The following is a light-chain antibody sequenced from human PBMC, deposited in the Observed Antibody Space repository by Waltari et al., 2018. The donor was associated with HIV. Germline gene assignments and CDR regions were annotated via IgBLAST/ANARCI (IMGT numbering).Light chain of an antibody. J-gene: IGKJ2*01. Sequence: DVVMTQSPLSLPVTLGQPASISCSSSQSLLYSDGNTYLSWFQQRPGQSPRRLSYKVSNRDSGVPDRFSGSGSGTDFTLKTSRVEAEDVGVYYCMQGTHWPRYTFGQGTKLEIK. CDR2: KVS. V-gene: IGKV2-30*01. CDR3: MQGTHWPRYT. CDR1: QSLLYSDGNTY.